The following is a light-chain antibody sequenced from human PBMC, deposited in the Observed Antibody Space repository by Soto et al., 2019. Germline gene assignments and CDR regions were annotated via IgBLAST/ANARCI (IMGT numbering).Light chain of an antibody. CDR2: AAS. Sequence: DIQMTESPSSLSASVVDGVTITFRSSQAISNYVSWYQQEPRKAPRLLIYAASSLQSGVPSRFSASGSGTDFTLTISGLQPEDFGTYFCQQTYTYPNSFGQGTKVDIK. CDR1: QAISNY. CDR3: QQTYTYPNS. J-gene: IGKJ1*01. V-gene: IGKV1-39*01.